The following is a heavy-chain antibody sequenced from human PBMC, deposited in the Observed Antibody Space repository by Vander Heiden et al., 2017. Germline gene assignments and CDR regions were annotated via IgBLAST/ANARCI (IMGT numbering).Heavy chain of an antibody. CDR1: GGTSSSYA. V-gene: IGHV1-69*01. D-gene: IGHD1-26*01. CDR2: IIPIFGTA. CDR3: ARDRSGIVGATGMDV. Sequence: QVQPVQSGAEVKKPGSSVKVSCKASGGTSSSYAISWVRQAPEQGLEWMGGIIPIFGTANYAQKFQGRVTITADESTSTAYMELSSLRSEDTAVYYCARDRSGIVGATGMDVWGQGTTVTVSS. J-gene: IGHJ6*02.